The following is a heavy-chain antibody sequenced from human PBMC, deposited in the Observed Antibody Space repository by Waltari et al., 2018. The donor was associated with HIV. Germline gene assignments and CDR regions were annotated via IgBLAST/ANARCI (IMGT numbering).Heavy chain of an antibody. CDR3: ARERVTTFGVVIVYEGFDI. D-gene: IGHD3-3*01. Sequence: QVQLQESGPGLVKPSQTLSLTRIVSGGSLSSRSYFWSSIRQPAGKGLAWIGRRYTSGSTNYNPSLKSRVTISGDTSKNQLSLKLRSVTAADTAVYYCARERVTTFGVVIVYEGFDIWGQGTKVIVSS. CDR2: RYTSGST. J-gene: IGHJ3*02. CDR1: GGSLSSRSYF. V-gene: IGHV4-61*02.